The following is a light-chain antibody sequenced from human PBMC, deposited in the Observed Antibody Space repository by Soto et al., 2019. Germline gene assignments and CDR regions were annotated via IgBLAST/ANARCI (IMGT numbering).Light chain of an antibody. CDR2: DAS. CDR1: QDISTS. J-gene: IGKJ4*01. Sequence: IQLTPSPSSLSASVGDRVTIPCRAGQDISTSLAWYQQKQGKPPKLLIYDASTLQSGVPSRFSGSGSGTDFTLTIGSLQPEDFATYFCQQFQSYPLSFGGGTRVDIK. V-gene: IGKV1-13*02. CDR3: QQFQSYPLS.